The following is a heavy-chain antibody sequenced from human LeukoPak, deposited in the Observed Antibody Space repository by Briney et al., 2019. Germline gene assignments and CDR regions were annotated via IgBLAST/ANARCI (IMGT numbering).Heavy chain of an antibody. CDR3: AREGCSGGSCYHNWFDP. J-gene: IGHJ5*02. D-gene: IGHD2-15*01. Sequence: GGSLRLSCAVSGFIFSNHYMHWVRQAPGKGLEWVANINQDGSEKYYVDSVKGRFTISRDNAKNSLYLQMNSLRAEDTAVYYCAREGCSGGSCYHNWFDPWGQGTLVTVSS. CDR2: INQDGSEK. CDR1: GFIFSNHY. V-gene: IGHV3-7*01.